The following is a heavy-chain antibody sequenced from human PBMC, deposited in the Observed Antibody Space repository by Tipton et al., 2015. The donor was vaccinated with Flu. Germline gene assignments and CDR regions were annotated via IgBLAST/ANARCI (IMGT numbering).Heavy chain of an antibody. V-gene: IGHV4-39*01. D-gene: IGHD4-11*01. Sequence: GLVKPSETLSLTCTIYGDSVTSSRFHWGWIRQPPGKGLEWIGSMYYGGNTYYNPSLKSRVTISVDTSKNQFSLGLSSVTAADTAVYYCARRDYSNYVSEPKNWFHPWGQGTLVTVSS. CDR1: GDSVTSSRFH. J-gene: IGHJ5*02. CDR3: ARRDYSNYVSEPKNWFHP. CDR2: MYYGGNT.